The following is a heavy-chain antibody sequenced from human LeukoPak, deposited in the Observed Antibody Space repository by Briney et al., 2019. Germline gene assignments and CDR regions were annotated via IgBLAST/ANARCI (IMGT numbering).Heavy chain of an antibody. D-gene: IGHD5-12*01. CDR3: ARDLGYSGYDSLYGY. V-gene: IGHV4-31*03. CDR2: IYYSGST. J-gene: IGHJ4*02. CDR1: GGSVSSGGRY. Sequence: SETLSLTCTVSGGSVSSGGRYWSWIRQHPGKGLEWIGYIYYSGSTYYNPSLKSRVTISVDTSKNQFSLTLSSVTAADTAIYYCARDLGYSGYDSLYGYWGQGTLVTVSS.